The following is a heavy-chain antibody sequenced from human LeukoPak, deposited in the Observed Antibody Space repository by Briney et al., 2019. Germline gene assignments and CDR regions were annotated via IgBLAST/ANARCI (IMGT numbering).Heavy chain of an antibody. Sequence: GGSLRLSCAASGFTFSTYSMNWVRQAPGKGLEWVSSISSSSSYIFYADSVKGRFTTSRDNAKNSLYLQMNSLRAEDTAVYYCTRAPPPIQLERPGTYDYWGQGTLVTVSS. J-gene: IGHJ4*02. D-gene: IGHD1-1*01. CDR3: TRAPPPIQLERPGTYDY. CDR2: ISSSSSYI. V-gene: IGHV3-21*01. CDR1: GFTFSTYS.